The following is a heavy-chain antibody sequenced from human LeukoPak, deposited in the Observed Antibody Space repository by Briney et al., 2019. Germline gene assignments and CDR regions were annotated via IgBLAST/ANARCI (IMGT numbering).Heavy chain of an antibody. V-gene: IGHV1-69*05. J-gene: IGHJ6*03. CDR1: GGTFSSYA. CDR2: IIPIFGTA. Sequence: ASVKVSCKASGGTFSSYAISWVRQAPGQGLEWMGGIIPIFGTANYAQKFQGRVTITTDESTSTAYMELSSLRSEDTAVYYCAIDDGVVTALYYYYYYMDVWGKGTTVTVSS. CDR3: AIDDGVVTALYYYYYYMDV. D-gene: IGHD2-21*02.